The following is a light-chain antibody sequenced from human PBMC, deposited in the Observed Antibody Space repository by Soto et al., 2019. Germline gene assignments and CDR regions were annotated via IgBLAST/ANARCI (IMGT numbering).Light chain of an antibody. Sequence: DIQMTQSPSTLSGSVGDRVTITCRASQTISSWLAWYQQKPGKAPKLLSYKASTLKSGVPSRFSGSYSGTEFTLTISSLQPDDFATYYYQHYNSYSEAFGQGTKVDLK. V-gene: IGKV1-5*03. CDR3: QHYNSYSEA. CDR1: QTISSW. CDR2: KAS. J-gene: IGKJ1*01.